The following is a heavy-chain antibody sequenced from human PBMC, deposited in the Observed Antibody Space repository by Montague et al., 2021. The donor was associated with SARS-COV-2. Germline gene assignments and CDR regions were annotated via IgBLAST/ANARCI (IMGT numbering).Heavy chain of an antibody. CDR1: GGSVSSSSYY. Sequence: SETLSLTCTVSGGSVSSSSYYWGWIRQPPGKRLEWIDSMYYSGSTYYNPSLKSRVTTSVDTSKNQFSLKLTSATAADTAIYYCATQVEVATSTGYYFDYWVQGILVTVSS. CDR2: MYYSGST. D-gene: IGHD5-24*01. CDR3: ATQVEVATSTGYYFDY. J-gene: IGHJ4*02. V-gene: IGHV4-39*07.